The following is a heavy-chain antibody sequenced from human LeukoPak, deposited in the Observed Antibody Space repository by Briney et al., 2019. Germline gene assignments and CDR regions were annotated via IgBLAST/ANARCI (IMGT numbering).Heavy chain of an antibody. D-gene: IGHD3-9*01. CDR2: IYHSGST. J-gene: IGHJ4*02. V-gene: IGHV4-4*02. Sequence: SGTLSLTCAVPGGSISSSNWWSWVRQPPGKGLEWIGEIYHSGSTNYNPSLKSRVTISVDTSKNQFSLKLSSVTAADTAVYYCARAILTGYSPYYFDYWGQGTLVTVSS. CDR3: ARAILTGYSPYYFDY. CDR1: GGSISSSNW.